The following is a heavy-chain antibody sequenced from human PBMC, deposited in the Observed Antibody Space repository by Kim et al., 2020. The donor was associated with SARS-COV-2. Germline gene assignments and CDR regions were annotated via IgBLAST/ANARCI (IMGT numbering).Heavy chain of an antibody. Sequence: SETLSLTCTVSGGSISSGSYYWSWIRQPAGKGLEWIGRIYTSGSTNYNSSLKSRVTITVDTSKNQFSLKLSSVTAAATAVYYCARSQNAKSRGYSGYRGPKAYYYGMDVWGQGTTVTVSS. CDR2: IYTSGST. D-gene: IGHD5-12*01. J-gene: IGHJ6*02. CDR1: GGSISSGSYY. V-gene: IGHV4-61*02. CDR3: ARSQNAKSRGYSGYRGPKAYYYGMDV.